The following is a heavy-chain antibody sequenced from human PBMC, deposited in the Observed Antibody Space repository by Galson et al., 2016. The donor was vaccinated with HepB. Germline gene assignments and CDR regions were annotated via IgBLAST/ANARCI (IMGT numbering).Heavy chain of an antibody. J-gene: IGHJ6*04. CDR3: AKDLAGSSPYYDGMDV. Sequence: SLRLSCAASGVSFKTFAMNWVRQAPGNGLEWVSSISAAATNTFYADSPRGRFTLSRDNSKNALYLQMDGLRDDDTAVYYCAKDLAGSSPYYDGMDVWGNGTTVSVAS. CDR2: ISAAATNT. CDR1: GVSFKTFA. D-gene: IGHD7-27*01. V-gene: IGHV3-23*01.